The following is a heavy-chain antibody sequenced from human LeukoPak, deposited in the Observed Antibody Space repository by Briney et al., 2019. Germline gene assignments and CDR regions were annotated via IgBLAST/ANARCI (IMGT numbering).Heavy chain of an antibody. CDR3: DTTGYYDFWSGYSDFDY. D-gene: IGHD3-3*01. CDR2: ISGSGGST. J-gene: IGHJ4*02. Sequence: GGSLRLSCAASGFTFSSYAISWVRQAPGKGLEWVSAISGSGGSTYYADSVKGRFTISRDNSKNTLYLQMNSLRAEDTAVYYCDTTGYYDFWSGYSDFDYWGQGTLVTVSS. CDR1: GFTFSSYA. V-gene: IGHV3-23*01.